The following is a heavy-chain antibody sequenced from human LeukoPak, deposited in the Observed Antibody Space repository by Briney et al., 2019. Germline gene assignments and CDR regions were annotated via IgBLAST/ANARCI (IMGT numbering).Heavy chain of an antibody. CDR1: GFTFSSYE. CDR2: ISSSGSTI. V-gene: IGHV3-48*03. CDR3: ARETPELPMFDP. D-gene: IGHD3-10*01. Sequence: PGGSLRLSCAASGFTFSSYEMNWVRQAPGKGLEWVSYISSSGSTIYYADSVKGRFTISRDNAKNSLYLQMNSLRAEDTAVYYCARETPELPMFDPWGQGTLVTVSS. J-gene: IGHJ5*02.